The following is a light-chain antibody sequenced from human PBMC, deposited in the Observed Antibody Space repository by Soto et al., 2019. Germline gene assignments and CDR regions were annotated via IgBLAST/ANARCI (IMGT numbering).Light chain of an antibody. CDR3: QQSYITPYT. CDR2: DAS. Sequence: DIQMTQSPSSLSASIGDRVTITCRASQSISSHLNWYQQEPGNAPKLLMYDASTLQSGVPSRFSGGRSGTEFTVTISSVQPEDFATYYCQQSYITPYTFGQGTKLEIK. V-gene: IGKV1-39*01. CDR1: QSISSH. J-gene: IGKJ2*01.